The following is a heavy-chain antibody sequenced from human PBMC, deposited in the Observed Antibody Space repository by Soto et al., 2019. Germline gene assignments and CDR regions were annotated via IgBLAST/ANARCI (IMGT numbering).Heavy chain of an antibody. Sequence: ASVKVSCTASGYTFTSYGIHCVRQAPGQRLEWMGWINAANGDTKYSPKFQGRVTITRDTSASTAYMELSSLRSEDTAVYYCVRRHVSATGIDWFDPWGQGTLVTVSS. D-gene: IGHD6-13*01. CDR3: VRRHVSATGIDWFDP. J-gene: IGHJ5*02. CDR2: INAANGDT. CDR1: GYTFTSYG. V-gene: IGHV1-3*01.